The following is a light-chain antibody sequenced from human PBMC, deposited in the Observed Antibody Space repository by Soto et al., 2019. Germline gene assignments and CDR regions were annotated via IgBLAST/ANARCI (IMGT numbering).Light chain of an antibody. J-gene: IGKJ4*01. Sequence: DIKMTQSPCSLSASVGDRVTITCQASQDISNYLNWYQQKPGKAPKLLIYDASNLETGVPSRFSGSGSGTDFTFTISSLQPEDIATYYCQQYDNLPLTFGGGTKVDIK. V-gene: IGKV1-33*01. CDR3: QQYDNLPLT. CDR2: DAS. CDR1: QDISNY.